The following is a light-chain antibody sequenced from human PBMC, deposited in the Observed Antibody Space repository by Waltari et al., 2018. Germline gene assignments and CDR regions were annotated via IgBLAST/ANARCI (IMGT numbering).Light chain of an antibody. J-gene: IGKJ4*01. CDR2: GAS. CDR1: QSVSSN. CDR3: QQYNNWPPLT. V-gene: IGKV3-15*01. Sequence: EIVMTQSPATLSVSPGESATLSCRASQSVSSNFAWYQQKPGQAPRLLIYGASPRATGIPARVSGSGSGTEFTLTISSMQSEDFAVYYCQQYNNWPPLTFGGGTKVEIK.